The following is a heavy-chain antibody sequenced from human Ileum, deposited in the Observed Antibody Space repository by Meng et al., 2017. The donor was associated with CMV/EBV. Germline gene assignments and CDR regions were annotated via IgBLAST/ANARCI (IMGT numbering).Heavy chain of an antibody. CDR2: VNTANGIT. D-gene: IGHD3-22*01. Sequence: SCRASGYNFISYAVHWVRQAPGQRLEWMGWVNTANGITKYSQKFQGRVTATRDTSASTAYMEVNTLRAEDTAVYYCAIDTSGYHYKYWGQGTLVTVSS. CDR1: GYNFISYA. J-gene: IGHJ4*02. V-gene: IGHV1-3*04. CDR3: AIDTSGYHYKY.